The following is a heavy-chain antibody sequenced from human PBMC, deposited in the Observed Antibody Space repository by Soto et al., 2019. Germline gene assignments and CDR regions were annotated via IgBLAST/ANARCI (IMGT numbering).Heavy chain of an antibody. D-gene: IGHD6-6*01. Sequence: GGSLRLSCAASGFTFDDYAMHWVRQAPGKGLEWVSGISWNSGSIGYADSVKGRFTISRDNAKNSLYLQMNSLRAEDTALYYCAKGHSSSLKADFDIWGQGTMVTVSS. CDR1: GFTFDDYA. CDR2: ISWNSGSI. V-gene: IGHV3-9*01. J-gene: IGHJ3*02. CDR3: AKGHSSSLKADFDI.